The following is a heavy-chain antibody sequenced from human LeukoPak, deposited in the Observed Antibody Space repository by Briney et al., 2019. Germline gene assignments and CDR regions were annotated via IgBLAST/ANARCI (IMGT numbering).Heavy chain of an antibody. D-gene: IGHD3-9*01. CDR2: IYYSGST. Sequence: SETLSLTCTVSGGSISSYYWRWIRQPPGKGLEWIGYIYYSGSTNYNPSLKSRVTISIATSKNQFSLKLSSVTAADTAVYYCARIRYDILTGYSKGSFEYWGQGTLVTVSS. V-gene: IGHV4-59*01. CDR1: GGSISSYY. CDR3: ARIRYDILTGYSKGSFEY. J-gene: IGHJ4*02.